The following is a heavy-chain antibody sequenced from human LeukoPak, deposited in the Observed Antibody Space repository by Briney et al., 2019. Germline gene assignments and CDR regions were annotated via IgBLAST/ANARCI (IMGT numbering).Heavy chain of an antibody. CDR1: GGSISSSSYY. Sequence: PSETLSLTCTVSGGSISSSSYYWSWIRQPPGKGLEWIGEINHSGSTNYNPSLKSRVTISIDASKNQFSLKLSSVTAADTAVYYCARGRRPYDILTGYHYWGQGTLVTVSS. CDR2: INHSGST. J-gene: IGHJ4*02. D-gene: IGHD3-9*01. CDR3: ARGRRPYDILTGYHY. V-gene: IGHV4-39*07.